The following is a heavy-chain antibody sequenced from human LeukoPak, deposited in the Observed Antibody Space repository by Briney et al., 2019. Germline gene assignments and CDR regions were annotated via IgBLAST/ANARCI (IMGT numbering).Heavy chain of an antibody. CDR2: IIPTFGTP. Sequence: ASVKVSCKASGGTFSSYAISWVRQAPGQGLEWMGGIIPTFGTPNYVRKFQGRATITADESTSTAYMELSSLRSEDTAVYCCARPRREYSSSAEAFDIWGQGTMVTVSS. CDR3: ARPRREYSSSAEAFDI. J-gene: IGHJ3*02. D-gene: IGHD6-6*01. CDR1: GGTFSSYA. V-gene: IGHV1-69*13.